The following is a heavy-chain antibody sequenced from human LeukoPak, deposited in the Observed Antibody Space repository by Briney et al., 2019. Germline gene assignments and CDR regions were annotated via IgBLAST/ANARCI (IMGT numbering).Heavy chain of an antibody. J-gene: IGHJ4*02. Sequence: ASETLSLTCTVSGGSISSSSYYWGWIRQPPGKGLQWIGSIYYSGSTYYNPSLKSRVTISVDTSKNQFSLKLSSVTAADTAVYYCARNGDYYDSSGYYDYWGQGTLVTVSS. CDR2: IYYSGST. CDR3: ARNGDYYDSSGYYDY. D-gene: IGHD3-22*01. CDR1: GGSISSSSYY. V-gene: IGHV4-39*01.